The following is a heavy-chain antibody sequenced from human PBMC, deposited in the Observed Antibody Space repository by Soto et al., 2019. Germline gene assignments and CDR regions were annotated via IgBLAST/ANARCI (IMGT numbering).Heavy chain of an antibody. CDR3: ARYSGSYYGNWFDP. D-gene: IGHD1-26*01. J-gene: IGHJ5*02. CDR2: IYHSGST. Sequence: QVQLQESGPGLVKPSGTLSLTCAVSGGSISSSNWWSWVRQPPGKGLEWSGEIYHSGSTNYNPSLKSRVTISVDKSKNQFSLQLSSVPAADTAVYYCARYSGSYYGNWFDPWGQGTLVTVSS. V-gene: IGHV4-4*02. CDR1: GGSISSSNW.